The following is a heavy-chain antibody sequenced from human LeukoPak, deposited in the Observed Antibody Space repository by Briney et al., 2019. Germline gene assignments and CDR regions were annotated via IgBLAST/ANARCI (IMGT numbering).Heavy chain of an antibody. CDR3: ARDAVDTANAV. CDR1: GFTFTTYW. Sequence: GGSLRLSCAASGFTFTTYWMHWVRQAPGKGLVWVSHINSDGSITSYADSVKGRFTISRDNAKNTLYLQMNSLRAEDTAVYYCARDAVDTANAVWSQGTTVTVSS. V-gene: IGHV3-74*01. CDR2: INSDGSIT. J-gene: IGHJ6*02. D-gene: IGHD5-18*01.